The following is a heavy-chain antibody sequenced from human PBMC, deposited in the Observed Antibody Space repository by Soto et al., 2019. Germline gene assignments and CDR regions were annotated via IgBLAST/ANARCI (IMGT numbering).Heavy chain of an antibody. V-gene: IGHV4-59*01. CDR2: IYYSGST. CDR1: GGSISSYY. Sequence: SETLSLTCTVSGGSISSYYWSWIRQPPGKGLEWIGYIYYSGSTNYNPSLKSRVTISVDTSKNQFSLKLSSVTAADTAVYYCARERVFDYGDYGHDAFDIWGQGSMVPVSS. CDR3: ARERVFDYGDYGHDAFDI. J-gene: IGHJ3*02. D-gene: IGHD4-17*01.